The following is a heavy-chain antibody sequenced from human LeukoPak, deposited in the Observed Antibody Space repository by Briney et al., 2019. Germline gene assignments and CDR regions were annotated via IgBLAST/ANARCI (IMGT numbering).Heavy chain of an antibody. CDR1: GYTFTSYA. J-gene: IGHJ4*02. D-gene: IGHD3-3*01. CDR2: IIPIFGTA. V-gene: IGHV1-69*13. CDR3: AGKYYDFWSGYSGVNY. Sequence: SVKVSCKASGYTFTSYAISWVRQAPGQGLEWTGGIIPIFGTANYAQKFQGRVTITADESTSTAYMELSSLRSEDTAVYYCAGKYYDFWSGYSGVNYWGQGTLVTVSS.